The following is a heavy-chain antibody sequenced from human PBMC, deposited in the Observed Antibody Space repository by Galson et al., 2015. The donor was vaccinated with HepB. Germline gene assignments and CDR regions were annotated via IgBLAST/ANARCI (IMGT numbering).Heavy chain of an antibody. J-gene: IGHJ3*02. CDR2: IYSGGST. Sequence: SLRLSCAASGFIVSSDYMNWVRQAPGKGLEWVSVIYSGGSTYYADSVKGRFTISRHNSKNTLYLQMNSLRAEDTAVYYCAKNYLFGAFDIWGQGTMVTVSS. V-gene: IGHV3-53*04. CDR3: AKNYLFGAFDI. D-gene: IGHD2/OR15-2a*01. CDR1: GFIVSSDY.